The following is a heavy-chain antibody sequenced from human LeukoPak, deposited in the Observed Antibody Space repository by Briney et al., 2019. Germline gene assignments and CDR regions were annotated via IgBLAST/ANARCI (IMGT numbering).Heavy chain of an antibody. J-gene: IGHJ4*02. Sequence: GGPLRLSCAASGFTFSNYNMNWVRQAPGKGLEWVSYISSSSSTIHYADSVKGRFAISRDNAKNSLYLQMHSLRAEDTALYYCARGIDDYVWGSYRYRLDYWGQGTLVTVSS. CDR3: ARGIDDYVWGSYRYRLDY. V-gene: IGHV3-48*01. D-gene: IGHD3-16*02. CDR1: GFTFSNYN. CDR2: ISSSSSTI.